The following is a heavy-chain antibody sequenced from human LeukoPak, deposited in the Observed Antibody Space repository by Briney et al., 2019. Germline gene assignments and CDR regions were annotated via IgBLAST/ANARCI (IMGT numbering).Heavy chain of an antibody. CDR2: IRYDGSNK. Sequence: GGSLRLSCAASGFTFSDTWMHWVRQAPGKGLEWVAFIRYDGSNKYYADSVKGRFTISRDNSKNTLYLQMNSLRAEDTAIYYCATYRQVLLPFESWGQGTLVTVSS. J-gene: IGHJ4*02. D-gene: IGHD2-8*02. V-gene: IGHV3-30*02. CDR3: ATYRQVLLPFES. CDR1: GFTFSDTW.